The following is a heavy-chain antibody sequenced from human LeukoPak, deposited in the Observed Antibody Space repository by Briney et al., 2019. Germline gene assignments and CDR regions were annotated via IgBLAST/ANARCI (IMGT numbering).Heavy chain of an antibody. D-gene: IGHD6-13*01. V-gene: IGHV4-59*01. J-gene: IGHJ6*02. CDR3: ARVIAAAGTGGYYYYYGMDV. Sequence: PSETLSLTCTVSGGSISSYYRSWIRRPPGKGLEWIGYIYYSGSTNYNPSLKSRVTISVDTSKNQFSLKLSSVTAADTAVYYCARVIAAAGTGGYYYYYGMDVWGQGTTVTVSS. CDR2: IYYSGST. CDR1: GGSISSYY.